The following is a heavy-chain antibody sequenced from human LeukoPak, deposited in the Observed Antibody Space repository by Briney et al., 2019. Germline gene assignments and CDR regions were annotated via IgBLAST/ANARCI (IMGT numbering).Heavy chain of an antibody. J-gene: IGHJ4*02. D-gene: IGHD5-18*01. CDR3: ARGYSYGSY. Sequence: GGSLRLSCAASGFTLSSYWMSWVRQAPGKGLEWVANIKQDGSEKYYVDSVKGRFTISRDNAKNSLYLQMNSLRAEDTAVYYCARGYSYGSYWGQGTLVTVSS. CDR2: IKQDGSEK. V-gene: IGHV3-7*04. CDR1: GFTLSSYW.